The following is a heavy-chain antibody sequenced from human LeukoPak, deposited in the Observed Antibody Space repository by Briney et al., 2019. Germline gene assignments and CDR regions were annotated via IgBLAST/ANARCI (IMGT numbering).Heavy chain of an antibody. CDR3: ARDCPSGISWFGYFDY. D-gene: IGHD3-10*01. CDR1: GYTFTGYY. CDR2: INPNSGGT. V-gene: IGHV1-2*02. J-gene: IGHJ4*02. Sequence: GASVKVSCKASGYTFTGYYMHWVRQAPGQGLEWMGWINPNSGGTNYAQKFQGRVTMTRDTSISTAYMELSRLRSDDTAVYYCARDCPSGISWFGYFDYWGQGTLVTVSS.